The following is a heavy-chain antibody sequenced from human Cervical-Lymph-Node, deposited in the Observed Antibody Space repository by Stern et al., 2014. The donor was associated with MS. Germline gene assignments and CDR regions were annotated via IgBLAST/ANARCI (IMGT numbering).Heavy chain of an antibody. D-gene: IGHD1-26*01. J-gene: IGHJ2*01. Sequence: QVTLKESGPTLVKPTQTLTLTCTFSGFSLTTSDVGVGWIRQPPGKALEWLAVIYWDDDKRYSPSLKSRLSIIKDTSKNQVVLTMTNMDPVDTATYYCAHRTGSAVGVWYFDLWGRGTLVTVSS. CDR3: AHRTGSAVGVWYFDL. CDR2: IYWDDDK. V-gene: IGHV2-5*02. CDR1: GFSLTTSDVG.